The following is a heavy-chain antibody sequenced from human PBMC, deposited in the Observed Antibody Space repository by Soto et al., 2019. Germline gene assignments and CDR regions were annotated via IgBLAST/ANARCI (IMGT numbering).Heavy chain of an antibody. J-gene: IGHJ6*03. V-gene: IGHV4-59*08. CDR2: IYYSGST. CDR3: ARHQTSDFWSGLDYYYYYYYMDV. CDR1: GGSISSYY. Sequence: SETLSLTCTVSGGSISSYYWSWIRQPPGKGLEWIGYIYYSGSTNYNPSLKSRVTISVDTSKNQFSLKLSSVTAADTAVYYCARHQTSDFWSGLDYYYYYYYMDVWGKGTTVTVSS. D-gene: IGHD3-3*01.